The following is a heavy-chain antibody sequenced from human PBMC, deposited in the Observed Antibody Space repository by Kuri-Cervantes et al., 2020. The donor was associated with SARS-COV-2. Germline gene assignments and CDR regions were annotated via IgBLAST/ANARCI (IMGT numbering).Heavy chain of an antibody. V-gene: IGHV4-34*01. CDR3: ARRGLKARQYFDS. CDR2: VSQSGST. J-gene: IGHJ4*02. D-gene: IGHD3-10*01. Sequence: ESLKISCAVYGGSFSGYYWSWIRQPPGKGLEWIGEVSQSGSTDYNPSLKSPVTMTLDTSMKHFSLNLSYVTAADTAVYYCARRGLKARQYFDSWGQGTLVTVSS. CDR1: GGSFSGYY.